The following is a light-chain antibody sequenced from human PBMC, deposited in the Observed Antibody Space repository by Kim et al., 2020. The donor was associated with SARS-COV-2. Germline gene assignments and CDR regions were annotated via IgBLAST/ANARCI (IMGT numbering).Light chain of an antibody. Sequence: PGRTARITWGGNNMEVKSVHWYQQKPGQAPLLVVYDDSDLPSGIPERFSGSNSGNTATLTISRVEAGDEADYHCQVWDSSSDHPVVFGGGTQLTVL. J-gene: IGLJ2*01. V-gene: IGLV3-21*03. CDR2: DDS. CDR3: QVWDSSSDHPVV. CDR1: NMEVKS.